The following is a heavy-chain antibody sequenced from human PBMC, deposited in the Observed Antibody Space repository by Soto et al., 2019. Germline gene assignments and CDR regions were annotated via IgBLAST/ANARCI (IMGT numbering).Heavy chain of an antibody. D-gene: IGHD6-19*01. J-gene: IGHJ5*02. Sequence: SETLSLTCRVSGGSIYSSSHFWGWVLQPPGKGMELIVSIYYIGTTYYNPFLRSRVTISADTSKNKFSMKLSSVTAADTAVFYCARHDSSGSRNWFDPWGQGTLVTVSS. CDR3: ARHDSSGSRNWFDP. CDR1: GGSIYSSSHF. CDR2: IYYIGTT. V-gene: IGHV4-39*01.